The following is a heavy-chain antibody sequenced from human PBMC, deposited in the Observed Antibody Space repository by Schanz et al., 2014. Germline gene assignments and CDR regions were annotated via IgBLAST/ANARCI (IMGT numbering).Heavy chain of an antibody. CDR1: GFAVDNYY. V-gene: IGHV3-33*08. D-gene: IGHD1-26*01. Sequence: VQLVASGGGLVQPGGSLRLSCAASGFAVDNYYMSCVRQAPGRGLEWVAVIWYDGSNKYYADSVKGRFTISRDNSKNTLFLQMNSLRAEDTAVYYCARDHTTESYYAAGPPIDYWGQGTLVTVSS. CDR2: IWYDGSNK. J-gene: IGHJ4*02. CDR3: ARDHTTESYYAAGPPIDY.